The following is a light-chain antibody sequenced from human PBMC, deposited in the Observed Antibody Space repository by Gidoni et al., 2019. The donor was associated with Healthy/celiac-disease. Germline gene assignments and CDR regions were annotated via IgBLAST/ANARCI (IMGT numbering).Light chain of an antibody. CDR3: QQSYSTPGT. CDR2: AAS. CDR1: QSISSY. V-gene: IGKV1-39*01. J-gene: IGKJ2*02. Sequence: DIHMTQSPSSLSASVGDRVTITCRASQSISSYLNWYQQKPGKAPKHLIYAASSLQSGVPSRFSGSGSGTDFTLTISSLQPEDFATYYCQQSYSTPGTFGQGTKLEIK.